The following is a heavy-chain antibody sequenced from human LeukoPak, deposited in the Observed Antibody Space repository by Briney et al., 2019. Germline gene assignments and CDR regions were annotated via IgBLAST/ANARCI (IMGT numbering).Heavy chain of an antibody. V-gene: IGHV1-18*01. D-gene: IGHD2-21*02. CDR2: ISAYNGNT. CDR1: GYTFTSYG. Sequence: ASVKVSCKASGYTFTSYGINWVRQAPGQGLEWMGWISAYNGNTNYAQKFQGRVTMTRNTSISTAYMELSSLRSEDTAVYYCARGPRVWAYCGGDCRRPARPPFFDYWGQGTLVTVSS. CDR3: ARGPRVWAYCGGDCRRPARPPFFDY. J-gene: IGHJ4*02.